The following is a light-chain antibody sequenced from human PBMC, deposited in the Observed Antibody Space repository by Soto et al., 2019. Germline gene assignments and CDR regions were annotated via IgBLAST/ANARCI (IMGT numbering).Light chain of an antibody. CDR1: SSDVGGYNY. CDR3: SSYTSSSTL. Sequence: QSALTQPASVSGSPEQSITISCTGTSSDVGGYNYVSWYQQHPGKAPKLMIYAVTDRPSGVSSRFSGSKSGNTASLTISGLQAEDEADYYCSSYTSSSTLFGTGTKVTVL. CDR2: AVT. J-gene: IGLJ1*01. V-gene: IGLV2-14*01.